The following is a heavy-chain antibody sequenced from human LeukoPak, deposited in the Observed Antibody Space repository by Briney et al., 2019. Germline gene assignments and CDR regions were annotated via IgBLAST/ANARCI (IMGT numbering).Heavy chain of an antibody. D-gene: IGHD3-10*01. V-gene: IGHV4-39*01. CDR3: ARTARVMVRGVRATSHFDY. Sequence: SETLSLTCAVSGGSISSSSYYWGWVRQPPGKGLEWIGTINYSGNTYYNPSLKSRVTISVDTSKNQFSLKLSSVTAADPAVYYCARTARVMVRGVRATSHFDYWGQGTLVTVSS. CDR2: INYSGNT. CDR1: GGSISSSSYY. J-gene: IGHJ4*02.